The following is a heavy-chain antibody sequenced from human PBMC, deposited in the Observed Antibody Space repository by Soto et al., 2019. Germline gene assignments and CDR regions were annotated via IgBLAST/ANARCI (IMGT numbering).Heavy chain of an antibody. V-gene: IGHV3-23*01. CDR1: GFTFSSYS. CDR3: ASPGIAARGFWFDP. CDR2: ISGSGDST. D-gene: IGHD6-6*01. J-gene: IGHJ5*02. Sequence: GGSLRLSCAASGFTFSSYSMSWVRQAPGKGLEWVSAISGSGDSTDYADSVKGRFSISRDNSKNTLYMQMTSLSAEDTAVYYCASPGIAARGFWFDPWGQGTLVTVSS.